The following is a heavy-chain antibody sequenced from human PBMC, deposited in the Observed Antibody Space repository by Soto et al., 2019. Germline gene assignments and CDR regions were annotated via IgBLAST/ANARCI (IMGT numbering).Heavy chain of an antibody. D-gene: IGHD6-19*01. CDR2: ISSSGSTI. CDR1: GFTFSYYY. CDR3: ASCCSGWYKSDY. V-gene: IGHV3-11*01. J-gene: IGHJ4*02. Sequence: PGGSLRLSCAASGFTFSYYYMIWIRQAPGKGLEWVSYISSSGSTIYYADSVKGRFTISRDNAKNSLYLQMNSLRAEDTAVYYCASCCSGWYKSDYWGQGTLVTVSS.